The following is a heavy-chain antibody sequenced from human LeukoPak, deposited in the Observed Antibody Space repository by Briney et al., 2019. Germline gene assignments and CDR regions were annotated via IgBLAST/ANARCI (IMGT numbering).Heavy chain of an antibody. CDR3: ARGYSRAAFDI. CDR1: GFTFSNYL. D-gene: IGHD2-15*01. CDR2: ISNTGGTI. Sequence: GGSRRLSCVGSGFTFSNYLMNWVRQAPGKGLEWVSFISNTGGTIYYADAVKGRFTVSRDNAKNSLLLQMNSLRAEDTALYYCARGYSRAAFDIWGQGTMVTVSS. V-gene: IGHV3-48*01. J-gene: IGHJ3*02.